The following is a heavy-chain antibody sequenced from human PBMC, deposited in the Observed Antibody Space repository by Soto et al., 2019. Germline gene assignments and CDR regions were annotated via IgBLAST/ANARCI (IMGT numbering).Heavy chain of an antibody. CDR2: VYYRGTT. CDR1: GGSINSANYY. Sequence: PSETLSLTCTVSGGSINSANYYWGWIRQPPGKGLEWIGNVYYRGTTYYNPSLKGRVTISVDTSKNQFSLKLSSVTAADSAVFFCVRHQRYSSGWYIDYWGPGTPVTVSS. CDR3: VRHQRYSSGWYIDY. J-gene: IGHJ4*02. V-gene: IGHV4-39*01. D-gene: IGHD6-19*01.